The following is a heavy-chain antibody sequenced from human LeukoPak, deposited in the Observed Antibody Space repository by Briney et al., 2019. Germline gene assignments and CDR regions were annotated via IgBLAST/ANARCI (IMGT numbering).Heavy chain of an antibody. CDR2: ISPSGNHI. V-gene: IGHV3-21*01. CDR3: ARDLSSSTSCYSY. CDR1: GFTFSSHS. D-gene: IGHD2-2*01. J-gene: IGHJ4*02. Sequence: GGSLRLSCAASGFTFSSHSMNWVRQAPGKGLEWVSSISPSGNHIYYADSVEGRFTISRDNAKNSLYLQMNSLRAEDTAVYYCARDLSSSTSCYSYWGQGTLVTVSS.